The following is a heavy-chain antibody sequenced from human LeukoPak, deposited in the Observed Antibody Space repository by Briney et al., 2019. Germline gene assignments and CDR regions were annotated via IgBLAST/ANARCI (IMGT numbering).Heavy chain of an antibody. CDR2: ISSSSSDT. V-gene: IGHV3-21*01. Sequence: GGSLRLSCAASGFSFRSYTMNWVRQAPGKGLEWVSSISSSSSDTYYADSVKGRFTISRDNAKNSLFLRMDSLRAEDTAVYYCAAQGGLDYWGQGTPVTVSS. D-gene: IGHD3-16*01. CDR1: GFSFRSYT. J-gene: IGHJ4*02. CDR3: AAQGGLDY.